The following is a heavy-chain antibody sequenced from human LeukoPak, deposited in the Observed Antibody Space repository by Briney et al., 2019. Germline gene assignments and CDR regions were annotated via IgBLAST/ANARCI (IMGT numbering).Heavy chain of an antibody. CDR3: AKDRGGDDYVWGSYLE. Sequence: GGSLRLSCAASGFTFSSYAMHWVRQAPGKGLEWVAVISYDGSNKYYADSVKGRFTISRDNSKNTLYLQMNSLRAEDTAVYYCAKDRGGDDYVWGSYLEWGQGTLVTVSS. V-gene: IGHV3-30-3*01. CDR1: GFTFSSYA. D-gene: IGHD3-16*02. CDR2: ISYDGSNK. J-gene: IGHJ4*02.